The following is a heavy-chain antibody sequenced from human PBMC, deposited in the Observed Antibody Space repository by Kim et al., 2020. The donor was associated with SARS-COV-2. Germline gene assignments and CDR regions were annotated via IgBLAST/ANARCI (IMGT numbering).Heavy chain of an antibody. Sequence: RFTISRDKSKNTLYLQMNSLRAEDTAVYYCARDSVYSSSWYMNYYYGMDVWGQGTTVTVSS. CDR3: ARDSVYSSSWYMNYYYGMDV. J-gene: IGHJ6*02. V-gene: IGHV3-53*01. D-gene: IGHD6-13*01.